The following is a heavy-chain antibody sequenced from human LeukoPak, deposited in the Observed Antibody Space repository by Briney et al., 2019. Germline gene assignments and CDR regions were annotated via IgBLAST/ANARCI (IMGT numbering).Heavy chain of an antibody. D-gene: IGHD6-13*01. Sequence: SETLSLTCTVSGGCISSYYWSWIRQPPGQGLEWMGYIYYSGSTNYNPSLKSRVTISVDTSKPQFSLKLSSVPAADTAVYYCARRSSWNWFDPWGQGPLVTVSS. V-gene: IGHV4-59*08. J-gene: IGHJ5*02. CDR2: IYYSGST. CDR1: GGCISSYY. CDR3: ARRSSWNWFDP.